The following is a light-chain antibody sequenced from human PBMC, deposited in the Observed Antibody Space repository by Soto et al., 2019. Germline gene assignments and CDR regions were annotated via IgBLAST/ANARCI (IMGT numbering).Light chain of an antibody. J-gene: IGKJ4*01. CDR1: QSVSSN. CDR3: QQYDSVPIT. CDR2: GAS. V-gene: IGKV3-15*01. Sequence: EIVMTQSPATLSVSPGERATLSCRASQSVSSNLAWYQQKPGQAPRLLIYGASTRATGIPARFSGSGSGTEFTLTISSLQSEDFATYYCQQYDSVPITFGGGTKVDFK.